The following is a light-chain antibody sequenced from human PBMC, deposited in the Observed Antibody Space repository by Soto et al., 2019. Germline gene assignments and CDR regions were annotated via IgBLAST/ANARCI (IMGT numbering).Light chain of an antibody. CDR1: QSVSSN. CDR3: QQYDSSPRT. Sequence: EIVLTQSPGTLSLSPGERATLSCRASQSVSSNLAWYQQKPGQAPRLLIYGASNRATGIPDRFSGSGSGTDFILTISRLGPEDFAVYYCQQYDSSPRTFGQGTKVDIK. J-gene: IGKJ1*01. CDR2: GAS. V-gene: IGKV3-20*01.